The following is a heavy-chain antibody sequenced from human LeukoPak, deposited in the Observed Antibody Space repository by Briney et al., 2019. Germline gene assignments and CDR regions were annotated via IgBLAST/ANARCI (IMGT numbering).Heavy chain of an antibody. CDR2: IYHSGST. CDR1: GYSISSGYY. V-gene: IGHV4-38-2*01. CDR3: ARRRDAFDI. Sequence: SETLSLTCAVSGYSISSGYYWGWIRQPPGKGLEWIGSIYHSGSTYYNPSLKSRVTMSVDTSKNQFSLKLRSVTAADTAVYYCARRRDAFDIWGQGTMVTVSS. J-gene: IGHJ3*02.